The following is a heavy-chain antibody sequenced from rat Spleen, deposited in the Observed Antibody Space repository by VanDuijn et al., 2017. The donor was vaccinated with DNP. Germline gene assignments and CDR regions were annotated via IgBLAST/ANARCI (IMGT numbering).Heavy chain of an antibody. Sequence: EVQLVESGGGLVQPGNSLKLSCAASGFSFSDYAMAWVRQSPKKDLEWVATIIYDGSVSFYRDSVKGRFTLSRDNAKTTLYLQMDSLMSEDTATYYCARQDYYDGSYCPYWYFDFWGPGTMVTVSS. CDR1: GFSFSDYA. J-gene: IGHJ1*01. V-gene: IGHV5-17*01. CDR3: ARQDYYDGSYCPYWYFDF. D-gene: IGHD1-12*02. CDR2: IIYDGSVS.